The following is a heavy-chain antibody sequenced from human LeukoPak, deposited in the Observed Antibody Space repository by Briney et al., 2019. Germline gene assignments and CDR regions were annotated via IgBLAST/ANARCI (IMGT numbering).Heavy chain of an antibody. V-gene: IGHV5-51*03. D-gene: IGHD2-21*02. J-gene: IGHJ4*02. Sequence: GESLKLSCKGSGYSFSSYWIGWVRQMLGKGLEWMGMIYPGDSDTRYSPSFQGQVTISADKSISTAYLQWSSLKASDTAMYYCARRAYCGGVCCLDYWGQGTLVTVSS. CDR3: ARRAYCGGVCCLDY. CDR2: IYPGDSDT. CDR1: GYSFSSYW.